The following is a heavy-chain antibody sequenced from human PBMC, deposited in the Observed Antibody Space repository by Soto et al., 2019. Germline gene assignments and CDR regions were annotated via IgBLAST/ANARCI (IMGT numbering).Heavy chain of an antibody. Sequence: QVQLVESGGGLVKPGGSLRLSCAASGFTFSDYYMSWIRQAPGNGLEWVSYISSSGSTIYYADSVKGRFTISRDNAKNSLYLQMNSLRAEDTDVYYCARLPVLPLQSSYYMDVWGKGTTVTVSS. CDR2: ISSSGSTI. V-gene: IGHV3-11*01. CDR1: GFTFSDYY. D-gene: IGHD4-4*01. J-gene: IGHJ6*03. CDR3: ARLPVLPLQSSYYMDV.